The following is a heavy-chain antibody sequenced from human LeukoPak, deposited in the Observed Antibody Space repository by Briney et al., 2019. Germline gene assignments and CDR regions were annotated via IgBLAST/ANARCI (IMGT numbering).Heavy chain of an antibody. J-gene: IGHJ4*02. CDR3: ARGRLSSITMVRGVTPVYYFDY. CDR1: GGSFSDYY. CDR2: MSPSGSS. D-gene: IGHD3-10*01. V-gene: IGHV4-34*01. Sequence: SETLSLTCAVYGGSFSDYYWTWIRQTPGKGLEWIGEMSPSGSSNYNPSLKSRVTISVDTSKNQFSLKLSSVAAADTAVYYCARGRLSSITMVRGVTPVYYFDYWGQGTLVTVSS.